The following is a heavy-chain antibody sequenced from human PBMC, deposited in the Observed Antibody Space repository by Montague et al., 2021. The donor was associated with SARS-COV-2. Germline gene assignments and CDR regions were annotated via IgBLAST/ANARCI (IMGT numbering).Heavy chain of an antibody. J-gene: IGHJ6*02. V-gene: IGHV4-59*01. Sequence: SETLSLTCTVSGDSISSYYYSWIRQPPGKGLEWIGHVYHSGATNYNPSLRSRVTILLDRSKKQFSLKLISVTAADTGVYFCARDKGWLVSTDSSYGMDVWGQGTTVIVSS. CDR1: GDSISSYY. CDR3: ARDKGWLVSTDSSYGMDV. D-gene: IGHD6-19*01. CDR2: VYHSGAT.